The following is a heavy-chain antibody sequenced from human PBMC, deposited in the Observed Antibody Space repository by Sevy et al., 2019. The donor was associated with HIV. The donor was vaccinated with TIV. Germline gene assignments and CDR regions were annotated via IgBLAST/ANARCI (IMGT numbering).Heavy chain of an antibody. CDR1: GFTFSSYS. V-gene: IGHV3-48*02. CDR2: IKSSSTTI. Sequence: GGSLRLSCTASGFTFSSYSMNWVRQAPGKGLEWVSYIKSSSTTIYYADSVKGRFTISRDNAKNSLYLQMNSLRDEDTAVYYCARDVVGAAIDAFDIWGQGTMVTVSS. CDR3: ARDVVGAAIDAFDI. D-gene: IGHD1-26*01. J-gene: IGHJ3*02.